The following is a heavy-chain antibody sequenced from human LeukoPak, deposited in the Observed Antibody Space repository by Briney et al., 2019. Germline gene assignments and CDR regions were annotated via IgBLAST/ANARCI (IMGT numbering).Heavy chain of an antibody. CDR3: AKDMRQLAYFDY. CDR2: ISSSGGST. Sequence: AGGSLRLSCAASGLTFSTYAMSWVRQAPGKGLEWVSAISSSGGSTYYADSVKGRFTISRDSSKNTLYLQMNSLRAEDTAVYYCAKDMRQLAYFDYWGQGTLVTVSS. D-gene: IGHD6-13*01. CDR1: GLTFSTYA. J-gene: IGHJ4*02. V-gene: IGHV3-23*01.